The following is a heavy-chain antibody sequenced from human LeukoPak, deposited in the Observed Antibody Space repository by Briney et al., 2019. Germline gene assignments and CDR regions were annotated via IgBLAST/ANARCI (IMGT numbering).Heavy chain of an antibody. CDR2: XYYSGRT. V-gene: IGHV4-39*01. D-gene: IGHD3-22*01. CDR3: AGLRAYYYDSSGYYNFDF. CDR1: GGSTSSSSFY. Sequence: SETLSLTCTVSGGSTSSSSFYWGWIRQPPGKGLECXGXXYYSGRTYYNPSIQSRVTISVDTSKNQFSLSLSSVTAADTAVYYCAGLRAYYYDSSGYYNFDFWGQGAMVTVSS. J-gene: IGHJ4*02.